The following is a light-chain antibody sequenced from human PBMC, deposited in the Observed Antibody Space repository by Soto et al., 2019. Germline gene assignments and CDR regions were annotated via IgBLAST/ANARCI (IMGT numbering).Light chain of an antibody. CDR2: DAS. J-gene: IGKJ4*01. Sequence: EIVLTQSPATLSLSPGERATLSCRASQSVSSSLAWFQQKPGQAPRLLIYDASNRATGIPARFSGSGSWTDVTLTISSREPADVAIYYCQQRSNWPPVTFGGGTKVEIK. CDR1: QSVSSS. CDR3: QQRSNWPPVT. V-gene: IGKV3-11*01.